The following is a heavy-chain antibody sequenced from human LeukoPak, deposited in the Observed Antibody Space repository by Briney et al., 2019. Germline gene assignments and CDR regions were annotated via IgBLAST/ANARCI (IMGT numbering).Heavy chain of an antibody. CDR3: AREGPLVGATYYFDY. Sequence: ASVKVSCKACGGTFSSYTISWVRQAPGQGLEWMGRIIPILGIANYAQKFQGRVTITADKPTSTAYMELSSLRSEDTAVYYCAREGPLVGATYYFDYWGQGTLVTVSS. V-gene: IGHV1-69*04. CDR1: GGTFSSYT. D-gene: IGHD1-26*01. J-gene: IGHJ4*02. CDR2: IIPILGIA.